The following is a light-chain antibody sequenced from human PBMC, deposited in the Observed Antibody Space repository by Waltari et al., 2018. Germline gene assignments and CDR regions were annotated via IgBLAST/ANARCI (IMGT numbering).Light chain of an antibody. CDR3: AAWDDSLNGYV. CDR2: SNN. CDR1: SSNIGNNL. J-gene: IGLJ1*01. Sequence: QSVLTQPPSASGTPGQRVTTSCSGRSSNIGNNLVIWFQQHPGTAPKLLIFSNNQRPSGVPDRFSGSKPGNSASLAISGLQSEDEAEYYCAAWDDSLNGYVFGTGTKVTVL. V-gene: IGLV1-44*01.